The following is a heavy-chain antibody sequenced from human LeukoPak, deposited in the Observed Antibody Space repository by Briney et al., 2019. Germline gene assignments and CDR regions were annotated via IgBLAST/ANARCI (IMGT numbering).Heavy chain of an antibody. Sequence: GGSLRLSCAASGFTFSSYAMSWVRQAPGKGLEWVSAISGSGGSTYYADSVKGRFTISRDNSKNTLYLQMNSLRAEDTAVYYCAKSVQFWDSGAAGYWGQGTLVTVSS. CDR3: AKSVQFWDSGAAGY. CDR1: GFTFSSYA. J-gene: IGHJ4*02. CDR2: ISGSGGST. D-gene: IGHD3/OR15-3a*01. V-gene: IGHV3-23*01.